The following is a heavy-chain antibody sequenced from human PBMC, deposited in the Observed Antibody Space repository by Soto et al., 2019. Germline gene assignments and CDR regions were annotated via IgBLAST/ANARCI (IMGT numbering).Heavy chain of an antibody. CDR2: ISGSGGST. J-gene: IGHJ2*01. D-gene: IGHD3-22*01. Sequence: GGALRLSFAASGFTFSSYSMSWVPQAPGKGLEWVSAISGSGGSTYYADSVKGRFTISRDNAKNSLYLQMNSLRAEDTAVYYCARYYDSSGPDLWGRGTLVTVSS. V-gene: IGHV3-23*01. CDR1: GFTFSSYS. CDR3: ARYYDSSGPDL.